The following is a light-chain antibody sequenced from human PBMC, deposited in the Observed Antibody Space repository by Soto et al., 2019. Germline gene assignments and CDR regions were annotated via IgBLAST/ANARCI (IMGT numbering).Light chain of an antibody. J-gene: IGLJ1*01. CDR1: SSDVGSYNR. CDR2: EVS. Sequence: QSALTQPPSVSGSPGQSVTISCTGTSSDVGSYNRVSWYQQPPGTAPKLMIYEVSNRPSGVPGRFSGSKSGNTASLTISGLQAEDEADYYCSSYTSSSTPYVFGTGTKLTVL. CDR3: SSYTSSSTPYV. V-gene: IGLV2-18*02.